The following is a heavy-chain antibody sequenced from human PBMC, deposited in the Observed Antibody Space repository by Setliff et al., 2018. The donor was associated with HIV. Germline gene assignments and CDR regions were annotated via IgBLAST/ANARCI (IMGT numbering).Heavy chain of an antibody. D-gene: IGHD3-22*01. J-gene: IGHJ4*02. Sequence: KPSETLSLTCTVSGGSISSGDYYWTWIRQPPGEGLEWIGYIFYSGSTCYNPSLKSRVTISVDTSKNQFSLKLISVTAADTALYYCARDGRDGSGYRTFDYWGRGTLVTVSS. CDR2: IFYSGST. CDR1: GGSISSGDYY. V-gene: IGHV4-30-4*08. CDR3: ARDGRDGSGYRTFDY.